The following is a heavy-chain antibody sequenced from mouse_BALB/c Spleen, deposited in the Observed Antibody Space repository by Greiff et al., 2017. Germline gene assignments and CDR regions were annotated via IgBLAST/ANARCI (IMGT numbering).Heavy chain of an antibody. CDR3: ARYGYYGSSYDAY. V-gene: IGHV3-8*02. D-gene: IGHD1-1*01. CDR2: ISYSGST. Sequence: EVQLQESGPSLVKPSQTLSLTCSVTGDSITSGYWNWIRKFPGNKLEYMGYISYSGSTYYNPSLKSRISITRDTSKNQYYLQLNSVTTEDTATYYCARYGYYGSSYDAYWGQGTLVTVSA. J-gene: IGHJ3*01. CDR1: GDSITSGY.